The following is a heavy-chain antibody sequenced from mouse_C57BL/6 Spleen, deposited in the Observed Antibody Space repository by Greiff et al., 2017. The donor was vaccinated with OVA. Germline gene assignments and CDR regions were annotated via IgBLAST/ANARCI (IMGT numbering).Heavy chain of an antibody. CDR3: ASHDGSMDY. D-gene: IGHD1-1*01. CDR2: ISSGGSYT. Sequence: EVQVVESGGDLVKPGGSLKLSCAASGFTFSSYGMSWVRQTPDKRLEWVATISSGGSYTYYPDSVKGRFTISRDNAKNTLYLQMSSLKSEDTAMYYCASHDGSMDYWGQGTSVTVSS. CDR1: GFTFSSYG. V-gene: IGHV5-6*01. J-gene: IGHJ4*01.